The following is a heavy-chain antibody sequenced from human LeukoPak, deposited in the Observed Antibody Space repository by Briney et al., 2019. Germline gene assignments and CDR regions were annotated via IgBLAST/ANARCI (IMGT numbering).Heavy chain of an antibody. CDR3: SGTMVRGVIISFDY. Sequence: SQTLSLTCTVSGGSLSSGGYYWSWIRQHPGKGLEWFGYIYYSGSTYYNPSLKSRVTISVDTSKNQFSLKLSSVTAADTAVYYCSGTMVRGVIISFDYWGQGTLVTVSS. D-gene: IGHD3-10*01. J-gene: IGHJ4*02. V-gene: IGHV4-31*03. CDR1: GGSLSSGGYY. CDR2: IYYSGST.